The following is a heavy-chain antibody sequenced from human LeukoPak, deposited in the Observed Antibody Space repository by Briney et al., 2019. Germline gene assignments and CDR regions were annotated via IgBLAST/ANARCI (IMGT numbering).Heavy chain of an antibody. J-gene: IGHJ4*02. CDR2: ISSSSSYI. CDR1: GFTFSDYY. CDR3: ARAMRSGYDY. D-gene: IGHD5-12*01. Sequence: GGSLRLSCAASGFTFSDYYMSWIRQAPGKGLEWVSSISSSSSYIYYADSVKGRFTISRDNAENSLYLQMNSLRDEDTAVYYCARAMRSGYDYWGQGTLVTVSS. V-gene: IGHV3-11*06.